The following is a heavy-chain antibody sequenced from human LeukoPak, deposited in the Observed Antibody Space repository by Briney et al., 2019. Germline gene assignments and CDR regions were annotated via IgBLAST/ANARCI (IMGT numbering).Heavy chain of an antibody. Sequence: SSETLSLTCAVSGGSFSGYYWTWLRQPPGEGLEWIGSIYYSGSTYYNPSLKSRVTISVDTSKNQFSLKLISVTAADTAVYYCAREDTGGLDYWGQGILVTVSP. J-gene: IGHJ4*02. CDR2: IYYSGST. V-gene: IGHV4-34*01. CDR1: GGSFSGYY. CDR3: AREDTGGLDY. D-gene: IGHD2-8*02.